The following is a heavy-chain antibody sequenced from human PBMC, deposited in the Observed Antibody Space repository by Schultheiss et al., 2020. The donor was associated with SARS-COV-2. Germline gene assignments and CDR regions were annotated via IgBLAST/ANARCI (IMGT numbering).Heavy chain of an antibody. CDR3: ARGGVPGGWQGHMDY. CDR2: IKQDGSGK. V-gene: IGHV3-7*01. CDR1: GFTFSSYG. Sequence: GGSLRLSCAASGFTFSSYGMHWVRQAPGKGLEWVANIKQDGSGKFYVDSVKGRFTFSRDNAKNSLYLEMNCLKAEDTAVYYCARGGVPGGWQGHMDYWGQGTLVTVSS. D-gene: IGHD6-19*01. J-gene: IGHJ4*02.